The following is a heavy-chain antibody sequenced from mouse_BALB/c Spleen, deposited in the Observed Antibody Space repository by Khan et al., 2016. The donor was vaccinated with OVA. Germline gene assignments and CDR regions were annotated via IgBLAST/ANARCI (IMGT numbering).Heavy chain of an antibody. Sequence: VQLQQSGPDLVKTGASVKLSCKASGYSFTAYYMNWVKLSHGKSLKCIGRINPNTDNTNYNQKFKGKAILTVDTSSSSAYLELRSLTSEDSAFAFCARGDDFFAYWGQGTMVTVSA. J-gene: IGHJ3*01. CDR2: INPNTDNT. V-gene: IGHV1-26*01. D-gene: IGHD2-12*01. CDR1: GYSFTAYY. CDR3: ARGDDFFAY.